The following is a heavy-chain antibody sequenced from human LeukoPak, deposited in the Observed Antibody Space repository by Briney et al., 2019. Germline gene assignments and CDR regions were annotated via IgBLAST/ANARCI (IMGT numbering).Heavy chain of an antibody. CDR1: GGTFSSYA. D-gene: IGHD3-16*01. CDR3: AKDLFGGAARAYFDY. V-gene: IGHV1-69*05. Sequence: ASVKVSCKASGGTFSSYAISWVRQAPGQGLEWMGGIIPIFGTANYAQKFQGRVTITTDESTSTAYMELSSLRSEDTAVYYCAKDLFGGAARAYFDYWGQGTLVTVSS. J-gene: IGHJ4*02. CDR2: IIPIFGTA.